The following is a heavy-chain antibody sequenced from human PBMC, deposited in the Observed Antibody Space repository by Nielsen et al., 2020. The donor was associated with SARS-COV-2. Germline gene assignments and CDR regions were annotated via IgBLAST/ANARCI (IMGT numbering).Heavy chain of an antibody. CDR1: GYTFTSYA. CDR2: INAGNGNT. D-gene: IGHD5-18*01. J-gene: IGHJ4*02. Sequence: ASVKVSCKASGYTFTSYAMHWVRQAPGQRLEWMGWINAGNGNTKYSQKFQGRVTITRDTSASTAYMELSSLRSEDTAVYYCARAPLVQLWLLSSSWGQGTLVTVSS. CDR3: ARAPLVQLWLLSSS. V-gene: IGHV1-3*01.